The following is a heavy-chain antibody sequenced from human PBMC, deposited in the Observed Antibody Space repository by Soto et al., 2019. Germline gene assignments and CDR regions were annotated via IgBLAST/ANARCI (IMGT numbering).Heavy chain of an antibody. V-gene: IGHV4-59*01. Sequence: PSETLSLTCTVSGGSISSYYWSWIRQPPGKGLEWIGYIYYSGGTNYNPSLKSRVTISVDTSKNQFSLKLSSVTAADTAVYYCAATGEIYPYNWFDPWGQGTLVTVSS. J-gene: IGHJ5*02. CDR2: IYYSGGT. CDR3: AATGEIYPYNWFDP. CDR1: GGSISSYY.